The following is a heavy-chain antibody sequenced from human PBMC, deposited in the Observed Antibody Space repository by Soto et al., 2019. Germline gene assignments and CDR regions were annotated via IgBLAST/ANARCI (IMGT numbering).Heavy chain of an antibody. J-gene: IGHJ4*02. Sequence: PVGALKLSGAGSVWTCSSYARSWMLQDQGKGLEWVSYISSSGSTIYYADSVKGRFNISRDNAKNSLYLQMNSLRAEDTAVYYCARVVVVAGPGWLAYWGQGTLVTVSS. D-gene: IGHD2-15*01. CDR3: ARVVVVAGPGWLAY. CDR2: ISSSGSTI. CDR1: VWTCSSYA. V-gene: IGHV3-11*04.